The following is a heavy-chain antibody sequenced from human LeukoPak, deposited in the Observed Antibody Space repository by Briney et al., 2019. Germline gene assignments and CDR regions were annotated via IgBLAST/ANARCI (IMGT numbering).Heavy chain of an antibody. Sequence: SETLSLTCAVYGGSFSDYYWSWIRQPPGKGLEWIGEINHSGNTNYNPSLNSRVTISVDTSKNQFSLKLSSVTAADPAVYYCARGEDWNSSWKFGYWGQGTLVTVSS. D-gene: IGHD6-13*01. J-gene: IGHJ4*02. CDR3: ARGEDWNSSWKFGY. CDR2: INHSGNT. CDR1: GGSFSDYY. V-gene: IGHV4-34*01.